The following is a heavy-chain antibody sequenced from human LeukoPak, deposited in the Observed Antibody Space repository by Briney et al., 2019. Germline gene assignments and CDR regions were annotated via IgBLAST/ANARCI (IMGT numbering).Heavy chain of an antibody. V-gene: IGHV1-18*04. J-gene: IGHJ3*02. Sequence: ASVKLSFKASGYTFTGHYLHWMRQAPGQGMEWMGWISAYNGNTNYAQKLQGRVTITTDTSTSTAYMELRSLRSDDTAVYYCAREVVVVVAATFSRAFDIWGQGTMVTVSS. D-gene: IGHD2-15*01. CDR2: ISAYNGNT. CDR1: GYTFTGHY. CDR3: AREVVVVVAATFSRAFDI.